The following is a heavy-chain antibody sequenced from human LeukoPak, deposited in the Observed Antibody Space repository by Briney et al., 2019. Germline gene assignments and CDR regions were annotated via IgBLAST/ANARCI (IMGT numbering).Heavy chain of an antibody. Sequence: SETLSLTCTVSGGSISSYYWSWIRQPPGKGLEWIGYIYYSGSTNYNPSLKSRVTISVDTSKNQFSLKLSSVTAADTAVYYCARVSVDTAMVTTGGFDYWGQGTLVTVSP. CDR1: GGSISSYY. D-gene: IGHD5-18*01. CDR3: ARVSVDTAMVTTGGFDY. CDR2: IYYSGST. V-gene: IGHV4-59*01. J-gene: IGHJ4*02.